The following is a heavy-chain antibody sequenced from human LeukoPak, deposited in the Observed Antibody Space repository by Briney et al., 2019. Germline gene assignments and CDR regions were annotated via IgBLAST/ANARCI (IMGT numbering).Heavy chain of an antibody. J-gene: IGHJ3*02. Sequence: PSETLSLTCAVYGGSFSGYYWSWIRQPPGKGLECIGEINHSGSTNYNPSLKRRVTISVDTSKNQFSLKLSSVTAADTAVYYCARGDNSSKWSPLPDFDMWGQGTMVSVSS. CDR1: GGSFSGYY. V-gene: IGHV4-34*01. D-gene: IGHD6-13*01. CDR2: INHSGST. CDR3: ARGDNSSKWSPLPDFDM.